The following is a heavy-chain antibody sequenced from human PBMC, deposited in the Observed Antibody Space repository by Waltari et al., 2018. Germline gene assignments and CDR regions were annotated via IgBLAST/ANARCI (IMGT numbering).Heavy chain of an antibody. CDR1: DFSTNTSKSAY. J-gene: IGHJ4*02. D-gene: IGHD6-25*01. CDR2: IKTNSEGATT. CDR3: VTDRGNFDY. V-gene: IGHV3-15*01. Sequence: EVQLVESGGGLVQPGGPLGPSWLVSDFSTNTSKSAYMSWVRQAPTGGLEWIGRIKTNSEGATTEFAAPLKGRFSISRDDSKKTLYLQLSSLEKDDTAVYYCVTDRGNFDYWGQGTLVTVSS.